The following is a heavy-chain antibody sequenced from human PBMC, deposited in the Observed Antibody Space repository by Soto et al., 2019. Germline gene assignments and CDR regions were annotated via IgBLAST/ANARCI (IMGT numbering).Heavy chain of an antibody. CDR3: ARAAIAAAGTVLFDY. CDR2: IYHSGST. J-gene: IGHJ4*02. CDR1: GGSISSGGYS. V-gene: IGHV4-30-2*01. Sequence: QLQLQESGSGLVKPSQTLSLTCAVSGGSISSGGYSWSWIRQPPGKGLEWIGYIYHSGSTYYNPSLKSRGTISVARSKNQFSLKLSSVTAADTAVYYCARAAIAAAGTVLFDYWGQGTLVTVSS. D-gene: IGHD6-13*01.